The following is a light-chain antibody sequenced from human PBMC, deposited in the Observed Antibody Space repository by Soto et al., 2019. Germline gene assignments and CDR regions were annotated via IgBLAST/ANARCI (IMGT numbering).Light chain of an antibody. Sequence: EVVLTQSPGTLSLSPGERTTLSCRASQSVSSSYLAWYQQKPGQAPRLLIYAASSRATGIPDRFSGSGSGTDSPLTISRLEPEDFAVYYCQQYGSSRWTFGQGTKVEIK. V-gene: IGKV3-20*01. CDR1: QSVSSSY. CDR2: AAS. CDR3: QQYGSSRWT. J-gene: IGKJ1*01.